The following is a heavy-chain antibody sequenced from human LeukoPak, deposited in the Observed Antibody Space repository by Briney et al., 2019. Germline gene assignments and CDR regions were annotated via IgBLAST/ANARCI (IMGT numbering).Heavy chain of an antibody. CDR3: ARTINCDFWSGYYT. CDR2: INHSGST. D-gene: IGHD3-3*01. Sequence: SETLSLTCAVYGGSFSGYYWSWIRQPPGKGLEWIGEINHSGSTNYNPSLKSRVTTSVDTSKNQFSLKLSSVTAADTAVYYCARTINCDFWSGYYTWGQGTLVTVSS. CDR1: GGSFSGYY. V-gene: IGHV4-34*01. J-gene: IGHJ5*02.